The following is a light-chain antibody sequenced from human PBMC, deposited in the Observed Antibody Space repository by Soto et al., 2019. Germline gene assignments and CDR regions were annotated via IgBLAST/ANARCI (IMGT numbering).Light chain of an antibody. CDR3: SSYAGSNNFV. V-gene: IGLV2-8*01. J-gene: IGLJ1*01. Sequence: QSALTQPPSASGSPGQSVTISCTGTSSDVGGYNYVSWYQQHPGKAPKLMIYEVSKRPSGVPDRFSGSKSGNTASLTVSGLRAEDEADYYCSSYAGSNNFVFGTGTKVNVL. CDR1: SSDVGGYNY. CDR2: EVS.